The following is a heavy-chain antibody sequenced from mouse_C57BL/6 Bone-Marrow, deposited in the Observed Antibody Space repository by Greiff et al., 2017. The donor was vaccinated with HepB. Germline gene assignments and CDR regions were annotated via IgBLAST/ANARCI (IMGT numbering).Heavy chain of an antibody. V-gene: IGHV1-50*01. CDR3: ARLGEYDGVDY. CDR1: GYTFTSYW. J-gene: IGHJ2*01. Sequence: QVQLQQPGAELVKPGASVKLSCKASGYTFTSYWMQWVKQRPGQGLEWIGEIDPSDSYTNYNQKFKGKATLTVDTSSSTAYMQLSSLTSEDSAVYYCARLGEYDGVDYWGQGTTLTVSS. D-gene: IGHD2-14*01. CDR2: IDPSDSYT.